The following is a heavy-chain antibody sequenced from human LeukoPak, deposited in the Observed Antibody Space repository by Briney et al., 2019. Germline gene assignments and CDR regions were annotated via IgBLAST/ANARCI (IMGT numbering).Heavy chain of an antibody. J-gene: IGHJ4*02. Sequence: GGSLRLSCTASGFTFSSYSLNWVRQAPGKGLEWVSSVSTGSNYIYYADSVKGRFTISRDNDKNSLYLQMNSLRVEDTALYHCARVVTKYGSGSYSDYWGQGTLVTVSS. CDR1: GFTFSSYS. D-gene: IGHD3-10*01. V-gene: IGHV3-21*04. CDR3: ARVVTKYGSGSYSDY. CDR2: VSTGSNYI.